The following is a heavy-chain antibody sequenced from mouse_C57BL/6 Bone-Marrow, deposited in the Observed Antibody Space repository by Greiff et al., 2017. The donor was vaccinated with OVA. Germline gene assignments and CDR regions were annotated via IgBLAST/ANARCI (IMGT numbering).Heavy chain of an antibody. CDR2: ISNGGGST. CDR3: ARHGSSGYGFAY. CDR1: GFTFSDYY. V-gene: IGHV5-12*01. J-gene: IGHJ3*01. Sequence: DVKLVESGGGLVQPGGSLKLSCAASGFTFSDYYMSWVRQTPEKRLEWVAYISNGGGSTYYPDTVKGRFTISRDNAKNILYLQLSRLKSEDKAMDKCARHGSSGYGFAYWGQGTLVTVSA. D-gene: IGHD3-2*02.